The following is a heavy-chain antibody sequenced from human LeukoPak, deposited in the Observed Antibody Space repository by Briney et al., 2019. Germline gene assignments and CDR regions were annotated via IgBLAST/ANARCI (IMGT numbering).Heavy chain of an antibody. CDR2: ISSSGGTI. CDR1: GFTFSSCE. J-gene: IGHJ6*03. D-gene: IGHD2-2*01. V-gene: IGHV3-48*03. CDR3: ARLTYCSTTSCYRSMDV. Sequence: GGSLRLSXAASGFTFSSCEMNWVRQAPGKGLEWLSYISSSGGTIYYADSVKGRFTISRDNAENSLYLQMNSLRAEDTAVYYCARLTYCSTTSCYRSMDVWGKGTTVTVSS.